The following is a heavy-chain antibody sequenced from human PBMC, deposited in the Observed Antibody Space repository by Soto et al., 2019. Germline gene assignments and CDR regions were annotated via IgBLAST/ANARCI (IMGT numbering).Heavy chain of an antibody. J-gene: IGHJ5*02. CDR3: AHLTPCTSGSGIEFTWPCDP. V-gene: IGHV2-5*01. CDR2: ILWNDEK. D-gene: IGHD3-10*01. Sequence: QITLNEPGPTVVKPTQSLTLTCTFSGFSLTTSGEAMGWVRQPPGKPLECLALILWNDEKRYSPTLKTRLTITGDTSNNQRVLRLTDMDPVDTAIYYGAHLTPCTSGSGIEFTWPCDPWGQGTMVTVSS. CDR1: GFSLTTSGEA.